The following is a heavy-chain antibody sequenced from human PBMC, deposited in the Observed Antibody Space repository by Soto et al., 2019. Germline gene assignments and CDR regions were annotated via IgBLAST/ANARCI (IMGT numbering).Heavy chain of an antibody. D-gene: IGHD5-12*01. CDR2: IYHSGST. Sequence: QLQLQESGSGLVKASQTQSLTCAVAGGTISSGGYSWSWIRQPPGKGLEWIGYIYHSGSTYYNPSLKSRVTISVDRSKNQFSLKLSSVTAADTAVYYCAAGGGLPRYYWGQGTLVTVSS. V-gene: IGHV4-30-2*01. CDR3: AAGGGLPRYY. CDR1: GGTISSGGYS. J-gene: IGHJ4*02.